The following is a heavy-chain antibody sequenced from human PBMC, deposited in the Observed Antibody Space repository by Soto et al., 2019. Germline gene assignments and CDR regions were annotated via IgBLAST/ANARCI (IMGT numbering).Heavy chain of an antibody. J-gene: IGHJ4*02. Sequence: SETLSLTCTVSGGSISSGDYYWSWIRQPPGKGLEWIGYIYYSGSTYYNPSLKCRVTISVDTSKNQFSLKLSSVTAADTAVYYCASTAPYGDYGYWGQGTLVTVSS. CDR1: GGSISSGDYY. D-gene: IGHD4-17*01. V-gene: IGHV4-30-4*01. CDR2: IYYSGST. CDR3: ASTAPYGDYGY.